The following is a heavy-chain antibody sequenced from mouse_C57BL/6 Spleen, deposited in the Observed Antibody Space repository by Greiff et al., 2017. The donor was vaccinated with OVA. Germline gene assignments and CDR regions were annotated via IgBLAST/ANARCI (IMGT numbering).Heavy chain of an antibody. CDR3: ARSEGYDGFAY. CDR2: IYPSDSET. V-gene: IGHV1-61*01. D-gene: IGHD2-2*01. CDR1: GYTFTSYW. J-gene: IGHJ3*01. Sequence: VQLQQPGAELVRPGSSVKLSCKASGYTFTSYWMDWVKQRPGQGLEWIGNIYPSDSETHYNQKFKDKATLTVDKSSSTAYMQLSSLTSEDSAVDYCARSEGYDGFAYWGQGTLVTVSA.